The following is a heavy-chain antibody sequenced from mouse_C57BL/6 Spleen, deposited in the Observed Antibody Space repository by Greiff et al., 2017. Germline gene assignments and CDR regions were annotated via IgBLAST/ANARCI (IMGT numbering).Heavy chain of an antibody. V-gene: IGHV5-17*01. Sequence: EVQLVESGGGLVKPGGSLKLSCAASGFTFSDYGMHWVRQAPEKGLEWVAYISSGSSTIYYADTVKGRFTISRDNAKNTLFLQMTSLRSEDTAMYYCARPGYYGNYYAMDYWGQGTSVTVSS. D-gene: IGHD1-1*01. CDR2: ISSGSSTI. J-gene: IGHJ4*01. CDR1: GFTFSDYG. CDR3: ARPGYYGNYYAMDY.